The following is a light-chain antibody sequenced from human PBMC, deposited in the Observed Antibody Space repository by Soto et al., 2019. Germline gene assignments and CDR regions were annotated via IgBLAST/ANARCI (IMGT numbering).Light chain of an antibody. CDR2: GAS. J-gene: IGKJ1*01. CDR3: QQYGSSST. V-gene: IGKV3-20*01. Sequence: ELPLTQSPGALSLSPGERASISCRATQTVFSNYIGWYQQKPGQAPRRLIFGASIRATGIPDRFSGRGSGTDFTLTISRLEPEDFAVYYCQQYGSSSTFGQGTKVDI. CDR1: QTVFSNY.